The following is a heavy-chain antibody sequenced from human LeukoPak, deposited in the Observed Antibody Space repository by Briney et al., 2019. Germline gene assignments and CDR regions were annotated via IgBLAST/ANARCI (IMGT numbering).Heavy chain of an antibody. J-gene: IGHJ6*02. CDR2: MSSSGTTI. Sequence: GGSLRLSCAASGFTFSSYEVIWVRQAPGKGLEWVSYMSSSGTTIHYVDSVKGRFRNSRDNAKNTVYLEMNSMRSEDTAVYYCARSLIPLGMDVWGQGTTVTVSS. CDR3: ARSLIPLGMDV. V-gene: IGHV3-48*03. D-gene: IGHD2-21*01. CDR1: GFTFSSYE.